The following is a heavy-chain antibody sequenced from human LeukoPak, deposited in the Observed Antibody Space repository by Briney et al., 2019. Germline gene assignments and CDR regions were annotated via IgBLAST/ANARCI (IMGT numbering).Heavy chain of an antibody. V-gene: IGHV4-39*01. D-gene: IGHD3-10*01. CDR1: GGSISSRSYY. J-gene: IGHJ4*02. Sequence: SETLSLTCTVSGGSISSRSYYWGWIRQSPGKGLEWIGAIYYSGSTFYNPSLTSRVTISVDTSKNQFSLKLTSVTAADTAVHYCARMRSFYCGSGIGEIDYWGQGTLVTVSS. CDR2: IYYSGST. CDR3: ARMRSFYCGSGIGEIDY.